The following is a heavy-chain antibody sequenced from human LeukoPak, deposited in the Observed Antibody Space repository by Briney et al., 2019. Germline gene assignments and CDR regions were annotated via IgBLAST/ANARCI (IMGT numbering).Heavy chain of an antibody. D-gene: IGHD3-3*01. V-gene: IGHV1-18*04. J-gene: IGHJ6*02. CDR1: GYTFTGYY. CDR3: ARFAYYDFWSGYYYYGMDV. CDR2: ISAYNGNT. Sequence: ASVKVSCMASGYTFTGYYMHWVRQAPGQGLEWMGWISAYNGNTNYAQKLQGRVTMTTDTSTSTAYMELRSLRSDDTAVYYCARFAYYDFWSGYYYYGMDVWGQGTTVTVSS.